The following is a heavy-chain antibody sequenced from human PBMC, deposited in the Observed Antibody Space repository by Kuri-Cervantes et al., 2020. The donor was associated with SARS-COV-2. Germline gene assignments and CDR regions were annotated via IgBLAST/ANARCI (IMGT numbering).Heavy chain of an antibody. CDR2: IYTSGST. D-gene: IGHD2-2*01. CDR3: ARGRPPIYLGYCSSTSCHRYYFDY. CDR1: GRSISSGSYY. V-gene: IGHV4-61*02. Sequence: LRLSCTVSGRSISSGSYYWCWIRQPAGKGLEWIGRIYTSGSTNYNPSLKSRVTISVDTSKNQFSLKLSSVTAADTAVYYCARGRPPIYLGYCSSTSCHRYYFDYWGQGTLVTVSS. J-gene: IGHJ4*02.